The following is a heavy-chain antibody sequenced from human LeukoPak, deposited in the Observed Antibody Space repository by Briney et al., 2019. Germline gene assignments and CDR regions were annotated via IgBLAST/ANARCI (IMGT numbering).Heavy chain of an antibody. Sequence: PGGSLRLSCAASGFTFSSYEMNWVRQAPGKGLEWVSYISSSGRTVYYADSVKGRFTISRDNAKNSLYLQMNSLRSEDTAIYYCARVSSGNCDYWGQGTLVTVSS. V-gene: IGHV3-48*03. D-gene: IGHD2-15*01. J-gene: IGHJ4*02. CDR3: ARVSSGNCDY. CDR1: GFTFSSYE. CDR2: ISSSGRTV.